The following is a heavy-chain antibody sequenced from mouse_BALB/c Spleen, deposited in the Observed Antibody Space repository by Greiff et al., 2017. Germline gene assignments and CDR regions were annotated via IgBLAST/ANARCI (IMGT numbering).Heavy chain of an antibody. D-gene: IGHD2-14*01. CDR1: GYTFTSYW. CDR3: ARGGDYRYPFDY. V-gene: IGHV1-7*01. J-gene: IGHJ2*01. Sequence: QVQLKQSGAELAKPGASVKMSCKASGYTFTSYWMHWVKQRPGQGLEWIGYINPSTGYTEYNQKFKDKATLTADKSSSTAYMQLSSLTSEDSAVYYCARGGDYRYPFDYWGQGTTLTVSS. CDR2: INPSTGYT.